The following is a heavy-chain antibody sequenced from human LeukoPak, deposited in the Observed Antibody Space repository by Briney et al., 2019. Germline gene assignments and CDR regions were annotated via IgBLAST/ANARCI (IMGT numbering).Heavy chain of an antibody. CDR3: AREPEGSPNWFDP. V-gene: IGHV3-30-3*01. Sequence: GGPLRLSCAASGFTFSSYAMHWVRQAPGKGLEWVAVISYDGSNKYYADSVKGRFTISRDNSKNTLYLQMNSLRAEDTAVYYCAREPEGSPNWFDPWGQGTLVTVSS. J-gene: IGHJ5*02. D-gene: IGHD2-15*01. CDR2: ISYDGSNK. CDR1: GFTFSSYA.